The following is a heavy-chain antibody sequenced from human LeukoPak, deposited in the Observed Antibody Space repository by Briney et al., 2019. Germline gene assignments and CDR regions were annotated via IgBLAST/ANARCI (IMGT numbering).Heavy chain of an antibody. V-gene: IGHV3-30*02. J-gene: IGHJ4*02. CDR1: GFTFGTYA. CDR2: IRYDGSNK. Sequence: GGSLRLSCAASGFTFGTYAMHWVRQAPGKGLEWVAFIRYDGSNKYYADSVKGRFTISRDNSKNTLYLQMNSLRAEDTAVYYCAKGVHSYGYFDYWGQGTLVTVSS. D-gene: IGHD5-18*01. CDR3: AKGVHSYGYFDY.